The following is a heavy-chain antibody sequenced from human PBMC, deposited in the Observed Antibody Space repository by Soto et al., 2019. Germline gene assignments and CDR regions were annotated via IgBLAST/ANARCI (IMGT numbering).Heavy chain of an antibody. Sequence: QVALVESGGGVVRPGRSLRLSCGASGFSFSKYGMHWVRQAPGEGLEWLSLISYDGSEKWYAESVKGRFTISRDNSKNTVYLKMHSPRADDTAVYFCAKGYDVRPPVASAWYSNYFYGVDVWGRGTTVTVSS. CDR1: GFSFSKYG. J-gene: IGHJ6*02. V-gene: IGHV3-30*18. CDR2: ISYDGSEK. D-gene: IGHD6-19*01. CDR3: AKGYDVRPPVASAWYSNYFYGVDV.